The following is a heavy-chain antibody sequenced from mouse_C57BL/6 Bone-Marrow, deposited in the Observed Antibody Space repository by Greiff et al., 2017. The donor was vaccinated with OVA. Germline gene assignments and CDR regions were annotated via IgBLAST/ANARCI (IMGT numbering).Heavy chain of an antibody. J-gene: IGHJ4*01. V-gene: IGHV1-55*01. CDR3: AREGVMGNYLLDYAMGY. CDR1: GYTFTSYW. Sequence: QVQLQQPGAELVKPGASVKMSCKASGYTFTSYWITWVKQRPGQGLEWIGDIYPGSGSTNYNEKFKSKATLTVDKSSSTAYMQLSSLASEDSSVYYCAREGVMGNYLLDYAMGYWGQGTSVTVSS. CDR2: IYPGSGST. D-gene: IGHD2-1*01.